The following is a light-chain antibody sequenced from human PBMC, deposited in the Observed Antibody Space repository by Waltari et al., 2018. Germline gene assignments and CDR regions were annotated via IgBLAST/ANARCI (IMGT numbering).Light chain of an antibody. V-gene: IGKV1-16*01. J-gene: IGKJ3*01. CDR2: SAS. CDR3: QQYSSFPLT. Sequence: DIQVTQSPSSLSASVGDRVTITCRASQDIINYLAWFQQKPGKPPKSLIYSASSMHRGVSDRFSSSGSGTEFTLTITSLQPEDVATYYCQQYSSFPLTFGPGTKVGIK. CDR1: QDIINY.